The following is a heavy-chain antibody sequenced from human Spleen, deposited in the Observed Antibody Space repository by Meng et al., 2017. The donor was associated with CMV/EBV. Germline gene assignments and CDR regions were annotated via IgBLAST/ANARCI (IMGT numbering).Heavy chain of an antibody. CDR2: ISRSSNYI. D-gene: IGHD3-9*01. CDR1: FSAYS. V-gene: IGHV3-21*01. Sequence: FSAYSMNWVRQAPGKGLEWVSSISRSSNYIYYADSVKGRFTISRDNAKNSLSLQMNNLRAEDTAVYYCARDGWTYYDILTGYSHFDCWGQGALVTVSS. CDR3: ARDGWTYYDILTGYSHFDC. J-gene: IGHJ4*02.